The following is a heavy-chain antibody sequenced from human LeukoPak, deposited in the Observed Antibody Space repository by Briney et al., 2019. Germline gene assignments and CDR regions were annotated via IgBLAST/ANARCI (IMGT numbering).Heavy chain of an antibody. D-gene: IGHD3-10*01. J-gene: IGHJ4*02. V-gene: IGHV4-59*12. CDR2: IYYSGST. Sequence: SETLSLTCTVSGGSISSYYWSWIRQPPGKGLEWIGYIYYSGSTNYNPSLKSRVTISVDTSKSQFSLKLNSVTAADTAVYYCAREYGRWQQSGGYYFDYWGQETLVTVSS. CDR3: AREYGRWQQSGGYYFDY. CDR1: GGSISSYY.